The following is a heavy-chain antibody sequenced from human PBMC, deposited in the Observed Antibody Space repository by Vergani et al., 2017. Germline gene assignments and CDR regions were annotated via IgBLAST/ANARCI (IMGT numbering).Heavy chain of an antibody. CDR3: ARSTDYPDDYVSSDDFRRTLDV. V-gene: IGHV1-8*01. D-gene: IGHD4/OR15-4a*01. CDR1: GYSFSSYD. CDR2: MNPNSGTT. Sequence: QVQLVQSGAEVKKPGASVKVSCRASGYSFSSYDISWVRQAPGQGLEWMGWMNPNSGTTGYAQNFQGRVTMTRNTSINTAYLELSRLSVEDPAVYYCARSTDYPDDYVSSDDFRRTLDVWGKGTTVTVS. J-gene: IGHJ6*03.